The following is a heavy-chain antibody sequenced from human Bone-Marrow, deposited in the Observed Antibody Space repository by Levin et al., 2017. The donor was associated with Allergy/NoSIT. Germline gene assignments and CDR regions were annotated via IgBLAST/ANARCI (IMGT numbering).Heavy chain of an antibody. V-gene: IGHV3-48*01. CDR3: ARDDDTSVYAGGMDV. CDR2: IGYNNKSI. J-gene: IGHJ6*02. Sequence: GGSLRLSCAASGFVFSAYSLNWVRQAPGEGPEWISYIGYNNKSIYYAASVKGRFTISRDNAKNSLYLQMNSLRAEDTAVYYCARDDDTSVYAGGMDVWGQGTTVTVSS. CDR1: GFVFSAYS. D-gene: IGHD3-22*01.